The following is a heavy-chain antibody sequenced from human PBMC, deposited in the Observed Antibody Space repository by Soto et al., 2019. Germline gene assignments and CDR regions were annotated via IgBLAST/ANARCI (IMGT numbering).Heavy chain of an antibody. Sequence: ASVKVSCKASGYTFTVYYMHWVRQAPGQGLEWMGWINPKSGGTMYPQKFQGRVTMTWDTSISTAYMALTRLRSDDTAVYYCARDLAKGGGSAGFDYWGQGTLVAVSS. V-gene: IGHV1-2*02. J-gene: IGHJ4*02. D-gene: IGHD1-26*01. CDR2: INPKSGGT. CDR1: GYTFTVYY. CDR3: ARDLAKGGGSAGFDY.